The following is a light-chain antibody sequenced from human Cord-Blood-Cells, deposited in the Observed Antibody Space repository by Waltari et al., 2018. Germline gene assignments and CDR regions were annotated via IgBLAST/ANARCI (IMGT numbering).Light chain of an antibody. CDR1: LRISSY. CDR2: AAS. CDR3: QQSYSTPFT. J-gene: IGKJ3*01. V-gene: IGKV1-39*01. Sequence: DIQMTQSPSSLSASVGDRVTIPCRASLRISSYLNWYQQNPGKAPKLLIYAASSLQSGVPSRYSGSVSGTDFTLTISSLQPEDFATYYCQQSYSTPFTFGPGTKVDIK.